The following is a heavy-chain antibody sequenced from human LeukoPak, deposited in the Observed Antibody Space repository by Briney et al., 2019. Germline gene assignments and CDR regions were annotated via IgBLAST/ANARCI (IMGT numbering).Heavy chain of an antibody. Sequence: GGSLRLSCAASGFTFSGHWMSWVRQAPAKGLEWVAHMNGDGSQIYYMDFVKGRFTISRDNAKNSLYLQMNGLRAEDTAVYYCARAYGSGSYFCDYWGQGTLVTVSS. CDR1: GFTFSGHW. J-gene: IGHJ4*02. CDR3: ARAYGSGSYFCDY. V-gene: IGHV3-7*01. CDR2: MNGDGSQI. D-gene: IGHD3-10*01.